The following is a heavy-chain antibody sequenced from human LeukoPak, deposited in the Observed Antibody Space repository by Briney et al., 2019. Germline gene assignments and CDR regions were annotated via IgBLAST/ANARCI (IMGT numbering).Heavy chain of an antibody. V-gene: IGHV4-59*01. CDR3: ARSRRPIAAAGTIYFDY. Sequence: SETLSLTCTVSGGSIRSYYWSWIRQPPGKGLEWMGYIYYSGSTNYNPSLKSRVTISIDTSKNQFSLKLSSVTAADTAVHYCARSRRPIAAAGTIYFDYWGQGTLVTVSS. CDR1: GGSIRSYY. J-gene: IGHJ4*02. D-gene: IGHD6-13*01. CDR2: IYYSGST.